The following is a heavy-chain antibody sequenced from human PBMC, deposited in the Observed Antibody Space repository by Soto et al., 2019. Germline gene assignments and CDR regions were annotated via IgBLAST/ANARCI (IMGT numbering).Heavy chain of an antibody. Sequence: ASVKVSCKASGYTFTSYGISGVRQAPGQGLEWMGWISAYNGNTNYAQKLQGRVTMTSDTSTSTAYMELRSLRSDDTAVYYCARDNEAVAGASPFDYWGQGTLVTVSS. CDR1: GYTFTSYG. CDR3: ARDNEAVAGASPFDY. D-gene: IGHD6-19*01. J-gene: IGHJ4*02. V-gene: IGHV1-18*01. CDR2: ISAYNGNT.